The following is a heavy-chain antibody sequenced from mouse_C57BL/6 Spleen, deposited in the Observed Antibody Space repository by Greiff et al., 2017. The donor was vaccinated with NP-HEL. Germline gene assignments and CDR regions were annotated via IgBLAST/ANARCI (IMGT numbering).Heavy chain of an antibody. D-gene: IGHD2-3*01. J-gene: IGHJ2*01. CDR2: ISYDGSN. Sequence: EVKLLESGPGLVKPSQSLSLTCSVTGYSITSGYYWNWIRQFPGNKLEWMGYISYDGSNNYNPSLKNRISITRDTSKNQFFLKLNSVTTEDTATYYCARDWDGNPDYWGQGTTLTVSS. CDR1: GYSITSGYY. CDR3: ARDWDGNPDY. V-gene: IGHV3-6*01.